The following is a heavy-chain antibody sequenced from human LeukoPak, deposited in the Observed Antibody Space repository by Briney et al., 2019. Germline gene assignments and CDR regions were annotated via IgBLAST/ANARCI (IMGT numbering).Heavy chain of an antibody. CDR1: GGSISSYY. D-gene: IGHD6-19*01. CDR3: AREETVAESFDY. Sequence: SETLSLTCTVSGGSISSYYWSWIRQPPGKGLEWIGYIYYSGSTNYNPSLKSRVTISVDTSKNQFSLKLSSVTAADTAVYYCAREETVAESFDYWGQGTLVTVSS. CDR2: IYYSGST. V-gene: IGHV4-59*01. J-gene: IGHJ4*02.